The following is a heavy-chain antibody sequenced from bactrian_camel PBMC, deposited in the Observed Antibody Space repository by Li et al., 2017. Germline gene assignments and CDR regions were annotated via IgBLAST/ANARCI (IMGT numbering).Heavy chain of an antibody. CDR3: AATRSDICGWRATFFDY. V-gene: IGHV3S53*01. J-gene: IGHJ6*01. D-gene: IGHD4*01. CDR2: IDGTSSV. Sequence: HVQLVESGGGSVQAGGSLSLSCAGIGYTYCMAWFRQAPGKEREGVAFIDGTSSVSYMDGVKGRFPISQNGAKDIVYLQMDNLKPEDTAMYFCAATRSDICGWRATFFDYWGQGTQVTVS. CDR1: GYTYC.